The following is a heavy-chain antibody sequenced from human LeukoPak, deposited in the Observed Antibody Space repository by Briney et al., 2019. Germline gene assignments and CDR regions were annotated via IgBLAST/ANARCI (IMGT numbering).Heavy chain of an antibody. V-gene: IGHV1-2*02. CDR1: GYTFTSYY. Sequence: ASVKVSCKASGYTFTSYYMHWVRQAPGQGLEWMGWINPNSGGTNYAQKFQGRVTMTRDTSISTAYMELSRLRAEDTAVYYCARAYDSSGTDYWGQGTLVTVSS. CDR3: ARAYDSSGTDY. J-gene: IGHJ4*02. CDR2: INPNSGGT. D-gene: IGHD3-22*01.